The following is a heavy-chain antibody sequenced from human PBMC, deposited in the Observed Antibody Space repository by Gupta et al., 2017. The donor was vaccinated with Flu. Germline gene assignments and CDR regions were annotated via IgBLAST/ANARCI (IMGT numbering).Heavy chain of an antibody. Sequence: EVHLEESGGALVQSGGSLRLSCTASGFTFDNYWVNWVRQAPGKGLDWVANIKQDGSDKNYVDSVRGRFTISRDNAKNSLFLQMNSLTAEDTAVYYCARSISGSTIASYFYMDVWGKGTTVTVSS. CDR3: ARSISGSTIASYFYMDV. CDR2: IKQDGSDK. D-gene: IGHD1-1*01. CDR1: GFTFDNYW. J-gene: IGHJ6*03. V-gene: IGHV3-7*01.